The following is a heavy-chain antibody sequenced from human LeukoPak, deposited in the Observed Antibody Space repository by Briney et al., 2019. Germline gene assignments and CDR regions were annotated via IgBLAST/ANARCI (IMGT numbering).Heavy chain of an antibody. CDR2: FDPEDGET. D-gene: IGHD6-13*01. Sequence: ASVKVSCKVSGYTLTELSMHWVRQAPGKGLEWMGGFDPEDGETIYAQKFQGRVTMTEDTSTDTAYMELSSLRSEDTAVYYCARTWYSSSWSTFDYWGQGTLVTVSS. CDR1: GYTLTELS. V-gene: IGHV1-24*01. J-gene: IGHJ4*02. CDR3: ARTWYSSSWSTFDY.